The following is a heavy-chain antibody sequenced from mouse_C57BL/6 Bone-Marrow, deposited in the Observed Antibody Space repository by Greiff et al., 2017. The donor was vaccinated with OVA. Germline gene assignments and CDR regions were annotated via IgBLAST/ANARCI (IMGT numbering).Heavy chain of an antibody. CDR1: GYTFTDYE. Sequence: QVQLKQSGAELVRPGASVTLSCKASGYTFTDYEMHWVKQTPVHGLEWIGAIDPETGGTAYNQKFKGKAILTADKSSSTAYMELRSLTSEDSAVYYCTRTGYDYERAMDYWGQGTSVTVSS. V-gene: IGHV1-15*01. J-gene: IGHJ4*01. CDR3: TRTGYDYERAMDY. D-gene: IGHD2-4*01. CDR2: IDPETGGT.